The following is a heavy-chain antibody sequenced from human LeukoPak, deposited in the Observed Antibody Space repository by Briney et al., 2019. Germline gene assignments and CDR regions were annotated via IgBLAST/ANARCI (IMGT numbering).Heavy chain of an antibody. CDR2: FDHSGST. CDR3: YGSGY. D-gene: IGHD3-10*01. CDR1: GASISSGGYY. Sequence: SETLSLTCTVSGASISSGGYYWSWLRQPPGKGLEWIGYFDHSGSTYYNASLKSRVTISVDRSKNQFSLKLSSVTAADTAVYYCYGSGYWGQGTLVTVSS. J-gene: IGHJ4*02. V-gene: IGHV4-30-2*01.